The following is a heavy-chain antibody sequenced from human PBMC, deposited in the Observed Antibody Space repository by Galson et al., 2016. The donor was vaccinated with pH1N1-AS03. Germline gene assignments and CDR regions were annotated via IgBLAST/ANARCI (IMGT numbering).Heavy chain of an antibody. D-gene: IGHD5-18*01. V-gene: IGHV3-7*01. Sequence: SLRLSCAASGFTFSSYWMSWVRQAPGKGLEWVANIKQDGSEKYYVDSVKGRFTISRDNSKNTLYLQMNSLRAEDTAVYYCIKEGNRLQSRRSDAFDIWGRGTMVTVSS. CDR3: IKEGNRLQSRRSDAFDI. J-gene: IGHJ3*02. CDR2: IKQDGSEK. CDR1: GFTFSSYW.